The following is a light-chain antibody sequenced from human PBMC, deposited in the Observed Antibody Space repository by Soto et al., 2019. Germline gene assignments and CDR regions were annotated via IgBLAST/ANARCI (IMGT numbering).Light chain of an antibody. CDR1: SGHSNYA. CDR2: LNSDGSH. CDR3: QTWSSGILV. J-gene: IGLJ2*01. Sequence: QPVLTQSPSASASLGASVKLTCTLSSGHSNYAIAWHQQQSEKGPRYLMKLNSDGSHSKGDGIPDRFSGSSSGAERYLTISRLQSEDEADYYCQTWSSGILVFGGGTKLTVL. V-gene: IGLV4-69*01.